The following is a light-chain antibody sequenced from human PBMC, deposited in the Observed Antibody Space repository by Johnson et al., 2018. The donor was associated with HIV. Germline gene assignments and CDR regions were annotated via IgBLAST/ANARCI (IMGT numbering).Light chain of an antibody. J-gene: IGLJ1*01. V-gene: IGLV1-51*02. CDR3: GTWDSSLSANV. CDR2: ENN. CDR1: SSNIGNNF. Sequence: QPVLTQPPSVSAAPGQKVTISCSGSSSNIGNNFVSWYQQVPGTAPKLLIYENNKRPSGIPDRFSGSKSGTSATLGITGLQTGDEADYYCGTWDSSLSANVVGTGTKVTVL.